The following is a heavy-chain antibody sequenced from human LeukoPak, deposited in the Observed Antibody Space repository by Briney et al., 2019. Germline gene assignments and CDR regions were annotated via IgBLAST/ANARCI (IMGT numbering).Heavy chain of an antibody. V-gene: IGHV3-23*01. CDR1: GFTFSSYA. D-gene: IGHD3-9*01. CDR3: AKDSGAAIDHFDY. CDR2: IRSSDGST. J-gene: IGHJ4*02. Sequence: GGSLRLSCAASGFTFSSYAMSWVRQAPGRGLEWVSGIRSSDGSTYYADSVKGRFTISRDKSKNTLCLQMNSLRAEDTAIYYCAKDSGAAIDHFDYWGQGTLVTVSS.